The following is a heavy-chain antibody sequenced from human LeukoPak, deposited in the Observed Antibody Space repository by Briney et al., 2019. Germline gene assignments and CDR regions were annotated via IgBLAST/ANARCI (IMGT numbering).Heavy chain of an antibody. D-gene: IGHD3-10*01. V-gene: IGHV4-34*01. Sequence: KPSETLSLTCAVYGGSFSGYYWSWIRQPPGKGLEWIGEINHSGSTNYNPSLNSRVTISVDTSKNQFSLKLSSVTAADTAVYYCARGRVVVRGALPHNWFDPWGQGTLVTVSS. CDR3: ARGRVVVRGALPHNWFDP. CDR1: GGSFSGYY. CDR2: INHSGST. J-gene: IGHJ5*02.